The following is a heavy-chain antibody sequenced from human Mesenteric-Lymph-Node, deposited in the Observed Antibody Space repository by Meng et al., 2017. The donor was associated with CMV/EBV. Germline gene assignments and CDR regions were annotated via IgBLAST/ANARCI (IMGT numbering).Heavy chain of an antibody. V-gene: IGHV3-74*01. J-gene: IGHJ6*02. CDR3: ARVKTVNWNSPPSYGMDV. CDR1: GFTFSYHR. Sequence: GGSLRLSCTASGFTFSYHRMHWVRQAPGKGLVCVSRIESDGRSTTYADSVKGRFTISRDNAKNTLYLQMNSLRAEDTAVYYCARVKTVNWNSPPSYGMDVWGQGTTVTVSS. CDR2: IESDGRST. D-gene: IGHD1-1*01.